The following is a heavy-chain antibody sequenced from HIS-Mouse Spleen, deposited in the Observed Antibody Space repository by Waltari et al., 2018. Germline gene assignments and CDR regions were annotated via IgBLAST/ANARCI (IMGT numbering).Heavy chain of an antibody. CDR2: INPNSGGT. J-gene: IGHJ6*02. D-gene: IGHD3-16*01. V-gene: IGHV1-2*02. CDR3: ARLGAITGYYYGMDV. Sequence: QVQLVQSGAEVKKPGASVKVSCKASGYTFPGYYMHRVRLAPGQGLEWMGWINPNSGGTNYAQKFQGRVTMTRDTSISTAYMELSRLRSDDTAVYYCARLGAITGYYYGMDVWGQGTTVTVSS. CDR1: GYTFPGYY.